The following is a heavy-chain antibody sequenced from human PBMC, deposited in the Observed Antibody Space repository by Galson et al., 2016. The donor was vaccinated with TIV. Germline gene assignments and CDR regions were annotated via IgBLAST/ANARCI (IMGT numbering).Heavy chain of an antibody. Sequence: SVKVSCKASRYTFTSYDFHWVRQATGQGLEWMGWMNPDSGSRGYAQRFQGRLTMTRNISTSPVYMALNGLTYEDAAVYYFSTGHSGGGYFYYYYMNVWGTGTTVTVSS. V-gene: IGHV1-8*01. J-gene: IGHJ6*03. D-gene: IGHD2-15*01. CDR1: RYTFTSYD. CDR2: MNPDSGSR. CDR3: STGHSGGGYFYYYYMNV.